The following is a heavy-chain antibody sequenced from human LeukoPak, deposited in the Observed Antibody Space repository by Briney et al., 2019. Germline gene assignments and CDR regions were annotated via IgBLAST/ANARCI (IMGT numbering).Heavy chain of an antibody. CDR3: ARLIGPTTVTKNWFDP. D-gene: IGHD4-17*01. CDR1: GGSISSYY. J-gene: IGHJ5*02. CDR2: IYYSGST. V-gene: IGHV4-59*01. Sequence: SETLSLTCTVSGGSISSYYWSWIRQPPGKGLGWIGYIYYSGSTNYNPSLKSRVTISVDTSKNQFSLKLSSVTAADTAVYYCARLIGPTTVTKNWFDPWGQGTLVTVSS.